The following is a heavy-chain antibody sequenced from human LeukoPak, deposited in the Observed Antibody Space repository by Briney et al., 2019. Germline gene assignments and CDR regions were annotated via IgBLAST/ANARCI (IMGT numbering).Heavy chain of an antibody. D-gene: IGHD2/OR15-2a*01. CDR1: GFTFSNYD. Sequence: GGSLRLSCAASGFTFSNYDMHWARQAPGKGLEWVALISSDGTNKYYADSVKGRFTISRDNSKNTLYLQMNRLRGEDTAVYYCVKVLVTYTVDVWGQGTTVTVSS. CDR3: VKVLVTYTVDV. V-gene: IGHV3-30*18. J-gene: IGHJ6*02. CDR2: ISSDGTNK.